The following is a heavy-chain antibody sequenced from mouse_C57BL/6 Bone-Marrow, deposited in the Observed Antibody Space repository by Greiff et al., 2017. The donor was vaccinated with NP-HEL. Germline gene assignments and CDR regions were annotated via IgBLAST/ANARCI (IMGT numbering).Heavy chain of an antibody. D-gene: IGHD2-12*01. Sequence: QVQLQQPGAELVKPGASVKLSCKASGYTFTSYWMHWVKQRPGRGLEWIGRIDPNSGGTKYNEKFKSKATLTVDKPSSTAYMPLSSLTSEDSAVYYCAKEGDLYAWFAYWGQGTLVTVSA. J-gene: IGHJ3*01. CDR3: AKEGDLYAWFAY. CDR1: GYTFTSYW. CDR2: IDPNSGGT. V-gene: IGHV1-72*01.